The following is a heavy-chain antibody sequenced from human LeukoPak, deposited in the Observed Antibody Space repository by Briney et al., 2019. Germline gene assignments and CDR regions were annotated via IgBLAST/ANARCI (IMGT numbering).Heavy chain of an antibody. CDR1: GYTFTSYW. CDR2: IYPGDSES. J-gene: IGHJ3*01. V-gene: IGHV5-51*01. CDR3: ARPGAEGIASDALDF. Sequence: GESLKISCKGSGYTFTSYWIAWVRQMPGKGLEWMGIIYPGDSESRYGPSFQGQVTISVDKSISAVYLQWSSLEASDTAMYYCARPGAEGIASDALDFWGQGTMVTVSS. D-gene: IGHD2-21*01.